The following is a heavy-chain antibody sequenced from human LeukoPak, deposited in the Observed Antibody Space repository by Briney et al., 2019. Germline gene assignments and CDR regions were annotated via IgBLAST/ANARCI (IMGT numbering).Heavy chain of an antibody. Sequence: GGSLRLSCAASGFSVSINYMSWVRQAPEKGLEWVSVIYSGANIHYADSVKGRFTISRDSSKNTLYLQMNSLRAEDTAVYYCARNLGATGPHAAFDIWGQGTMVTVSS. CDR1: GFSVSINY. CDR3: ARNLGATGPHAAFDI. D-gene: IGHD1-26*01. CDR2: IYSGANI. V-gene: IGHV3-53*01. J-gene: IGHJ3*02.